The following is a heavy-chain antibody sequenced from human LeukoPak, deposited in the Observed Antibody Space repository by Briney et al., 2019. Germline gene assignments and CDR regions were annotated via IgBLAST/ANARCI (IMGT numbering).Heavy chain of an antibody. CDR3: ARISRPTKNRPPYYYYYMDV. V-gene: IGHV3-66*02. D-gene: IGHD2/OR15-2a*01. CDR2: IYSGGST. Sequence: PGGSLRLSCAASGFTVSSNYMSWVRQAPGKGLEWVSVIYSGGSTYYADSVKGRFTISRDNSKNTLYLQMNSLRAEDTAVYYCARISRPTKNRPPYYYYYMDVWGKGTTVTVSS. J-gene: IGHJ6*03. CDR1: GFTVSSNY.